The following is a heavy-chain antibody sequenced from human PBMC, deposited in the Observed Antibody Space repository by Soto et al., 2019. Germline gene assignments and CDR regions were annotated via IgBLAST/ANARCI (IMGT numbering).Heavy chain of an antibody. V-gene: IGHV4-59*08. CDR2: IYYSGSS. Sequence: SETLSLTCAVSGGSIGNSYWSWIRQSPGKGLEWIGYIYYSGSSNYNPSLKSRVSISVDTSKNQFSLKLSSVTAADTAVYYCARHSSSWPIFDYWGQGTLVTVSS. D-gene: IGHD6-13*01. CDR1: GGSIGNSY. CDR3: ARHSSSWPIFDY. J-gene: IGHJ4*02.